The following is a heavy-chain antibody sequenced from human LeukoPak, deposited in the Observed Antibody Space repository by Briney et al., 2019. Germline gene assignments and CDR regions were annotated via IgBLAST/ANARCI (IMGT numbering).Heavy chain of an antibody. CDR1: GFTFISYS. V-gene: IGHV3-21*01. D-gene: IGHD4-11*01. CDR2: ISSSSSYI. Sequence: GGSLRLSCAASGFTFISYSMNWVRQAPGKGLEWVSSISSSSSYIYYADSVKGRFTTSRDNAKNSLYLQMNSLRAEDTAVYYCARRGVTTRYYYYYYMDVWGKGTTVTVSS. J-gene: IGHJ6*03. CDR3: ARRGVTTRYYYYYYMDV.